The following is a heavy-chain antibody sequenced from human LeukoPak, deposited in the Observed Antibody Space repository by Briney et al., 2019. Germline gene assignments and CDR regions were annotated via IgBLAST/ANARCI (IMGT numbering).Heavy chain of an antibody. D-gene: IGHD5-24*01. V-gene: IGHV1-18*01. CDR1: GYTFTSYG. Sequence: ASVKVSCKSSGYTFTSYGISWVRQAPGQGLEGMGWISAYNGNTNYAQKLQGRGTMTTDTSTSTAYMELRSLRSDDTAVSYCARVRDGYNWGPYYYSMDVWGKGTTITVSS. CDR2: ISAYNGNT. J-gene: IGHJ6*03. CDR3: ARVRDGYNWGPYYYSMDV.